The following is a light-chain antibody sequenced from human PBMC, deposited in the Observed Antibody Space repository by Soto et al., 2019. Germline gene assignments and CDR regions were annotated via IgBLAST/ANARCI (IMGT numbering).Light chain of an antibody. Sequence: QSVLTQPPSASGSPGQSVTISCTGTSSDVGTHGYVSWYQQHAGKAPKLMIYDVTKRPSGVPDRFSGSKSANTASLTVSGLQAEDEDDDYCMCYAGGTNWVFGGGTTLTV. CDR3: MCYAGGTNWV. J-gene: IGLJ3*02. CDR1: SSDVGTHGY. CDR2: DVT. V-gene: IGLV2-8*01.